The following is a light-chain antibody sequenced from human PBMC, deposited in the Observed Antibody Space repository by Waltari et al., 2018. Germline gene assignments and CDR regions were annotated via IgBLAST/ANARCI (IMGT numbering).Light chain of an antibody. J-gene: IGKJ2*01. CDR2: KAS. Sequence: DVQMTQSPSTLSASVGDSVTITCRARQSISSWLAWYQQKPGQAPKLLMYKASTLESGVPSRFSGSGSGTEFTLTISSLQADDFATYYCQQYNSDPYTFGQGTKLEIK. CDR1: QSISSW. CDR3: QQYNSDPYT. V-gene: IGKV1-5*03.